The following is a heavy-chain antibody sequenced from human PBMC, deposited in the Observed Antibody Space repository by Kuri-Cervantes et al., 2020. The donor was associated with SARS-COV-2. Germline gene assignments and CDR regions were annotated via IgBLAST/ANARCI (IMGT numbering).Heavy chain of an antibody. J-gene: IGHJ4*02. D-gene: IGHD5-18*01. CDR2: IYDSGTT. CDR1: GGSISDHY. Sequence: SETLSLTCTVSGGSISDHYWNWIRQSPGKGLEWIGYIYDSGTTNYNPSLKGRVTVSVDKSKNHFSLRQSSVTAADTAVYYCARDLNGQLWSTGLGYWGQGTLVTVSS. CDR3: ARDLNGQLWSTGLGY. V-gene: IGHV4-59*11.